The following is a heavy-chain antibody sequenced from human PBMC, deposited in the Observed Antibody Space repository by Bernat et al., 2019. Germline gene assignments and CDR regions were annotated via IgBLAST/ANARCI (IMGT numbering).Heavy chain of an antibody. CDR2: ISYDGSNK. Sequence: QVQLVESGGGVVQPGRSLRLSCAASGFTFSSYAMHWVRQAPGKGLEWVAVISYDGSNKYYADSVKGRFTISRVNSENTLYLQMNSLRAEDTAVYYCARDQRITMVRGHLPPYYYGMDVWGQGTTVTVSS. V-gene: IGHV3-30-3*01. CDR3: ARDQRITMVRGHLPPYYYGMDV. D-gene: IGHD3-10*01. J-gene: IGHJ6*02. CDR1: GFTFSSYA.